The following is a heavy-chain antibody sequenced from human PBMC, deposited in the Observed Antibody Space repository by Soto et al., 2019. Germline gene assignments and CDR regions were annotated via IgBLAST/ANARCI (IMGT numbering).Heavy chain of an antibody. D-gene: IGHD4-17*01. J-gene: IGHJ5*02. CDR1: GGSMSKFY. CDR3: VRDGAKTLRDCFDP. V-gene: IGHV4-4*07. Sequence: SETLSLTCSVSGGSMSKFYWSWIRKTAGKGLEWMGRVYATGTSDYNPSLRGRIAMSVDISKQTFSRRLRAVTAADTGGYYCVRDGAKTLRDCFDPFGQGILVTCSS. CDR2: VYATGTS.